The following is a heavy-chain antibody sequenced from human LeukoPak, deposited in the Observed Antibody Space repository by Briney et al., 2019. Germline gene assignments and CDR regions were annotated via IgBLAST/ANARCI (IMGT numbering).Heavy chain of an antibody. CDR3: ARDGKGFGELLY. CDR2: VWYDGSKR. J-gene: IGHJ4*02. V-gene: IGHV3-33*01. CDR1: GFTFSSFG. D-gene: IGHD3-10*01. Sequence: GGSLRLSCAASGFTFSSFGMHWVRQAPGKGLEWVAIVWYDGSKRCYADSVKGRFTISRDDSKNTLYLQMNSLRAEDTAVYYCARDGKGFGELLYWGQGTLVTVSS.